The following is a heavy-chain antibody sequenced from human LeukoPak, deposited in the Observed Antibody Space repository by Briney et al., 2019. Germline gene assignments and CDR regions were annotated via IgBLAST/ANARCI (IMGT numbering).Heavy chain of an antibody. V-gene: IGHV4-59*01. J-gene: IGHJ4*02. CDR1: GGSISSYY. CDR2: IHYSGST. D-gene: IGHD3-16*01. Sequence: SSETLSLTCTVSGGSISSYYWSWIRQPPGKGLEWIGYIHYSGSTNYIPSLKSRVTISVDTSKNQFSLKLSSVTAADTAVYYCARRGSYGRLFDYWGQGTLVTVSS. CDR3: ARRGSYGRLFDY.